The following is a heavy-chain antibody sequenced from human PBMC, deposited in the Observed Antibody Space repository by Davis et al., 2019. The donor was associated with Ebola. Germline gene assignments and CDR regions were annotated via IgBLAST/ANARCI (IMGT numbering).Heavy chain of an antibody. Sequence: GESLKISCAASGLFVSNNYMNWVRQAPGKGLEWVSGIYSGGSTHYADSVKGRFTISRDNSKNTLYLQMNSLRAEDTAVYYCARDGLVLWFDPWGQGTLVTVSS. D-gene: IGHD6-6*01. CDR1: GLFVSNNY. J-gene: IGHJ5*02. V-gene: IGHV3-53*01. CDR2: IYSGGST. CDR3: ARDGLVLWFDP.